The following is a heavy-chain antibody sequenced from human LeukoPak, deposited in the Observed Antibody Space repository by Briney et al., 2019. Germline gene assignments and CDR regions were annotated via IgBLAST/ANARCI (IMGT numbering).Heavy chain of an antibody. J-gene: IGHJ4*02. CDR3: AKRGVVIRVILVGFHKEAYYFDS. CDR2: ISGSGGST. Sequence: GGSLRLSCAVSGISLSNYGMSWVRQAPGKGLEWVAGISGSGGSTNYADSVKGRFTIYRVNPKNTLYLQMNRLRAEDTAVYFCAKRGVVIRVILVGFHKEAYYFDSWGQGALVTVSS. CDR1: GISLSNYG. D-gene: IGHD3-22*01. V-gene: IGHV3-23*01.